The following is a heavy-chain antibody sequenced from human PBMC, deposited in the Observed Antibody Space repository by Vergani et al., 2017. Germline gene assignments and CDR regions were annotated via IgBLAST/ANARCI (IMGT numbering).Heavy chain of an antibody. V-gene: IGHV3-21*01. Sequence: EVQLVESGGGLVKPGGSLRLSCAASGFTFSSYNMNWVRQAPGKGLEWVSSISSSSNYIYYADSVKGRFAISRDNAKNSLYLQMNSLRAEDTAVYYCAREDGGKYYYYYYMDVWGK. CDR2: ISSSSNYI. CDR3: AREDGGKYYYYYYMDV. CDR1: GFTFSSYN. D-gene: IGHD4-23*01. J-gene: IGHJ6*03.